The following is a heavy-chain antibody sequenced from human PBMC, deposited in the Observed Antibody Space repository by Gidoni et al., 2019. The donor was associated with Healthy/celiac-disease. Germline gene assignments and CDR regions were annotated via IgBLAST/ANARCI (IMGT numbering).Heavy chain of an antibody. V-gene: IGHV3-21*01. D-gene: IGHD5-18*01. CDR2: ISSSSSYI. J-gene: IGHJ4*02. Sequence: EVQLVESGGGLVKPGGSLRLSCAASGFTFSLYSMNWVRQAPGKGLEWVSSISSSSSYIYYADSVKGRFTISRDNAKNSLYLQMNSLRAEDTAVYYCARFAAVDTAMVTDYWGQGTLVTVSS. CDR1: GFTFSLYS. CDR3: ARFAAVDTAMVTDY.